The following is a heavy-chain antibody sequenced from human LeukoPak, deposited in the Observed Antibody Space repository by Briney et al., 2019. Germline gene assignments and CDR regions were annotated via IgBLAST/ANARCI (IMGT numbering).Heavy chain of an antibody. V-gene: IGHV4-39*02. Sequence: SETLSLTCTVSGCSISSSVYYWGWIRQPPGKGLEWIGNIYYSGSTYYNRSLKSRLSISVDPSQQHFSLRLRSVTAADTAVYYCARLGGYSYGYSGAFDIWGQGTMVTVSS. J-gene: IGHJ3*02. CDR3: ARLGGYSYGYSGAFDI. D-gene: IGHD5-18*01. CDR2: IYYSGST. CDR1: GCSISSSVYY.